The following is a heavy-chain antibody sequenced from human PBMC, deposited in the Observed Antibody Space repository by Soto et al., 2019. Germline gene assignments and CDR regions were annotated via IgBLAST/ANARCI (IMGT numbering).Heavy chain of an antibody. CDR3: AKARMTTVTREAFDI. J-gene: IGHJ3*02. CDR2: ISGSGGGT. Sequence: EVQLLESGGGLVQPGGSLRLSCAASGFAFSNYAMTWVRQAPGKGLEWVSAISGSGGGTFYADSVKGRFTISRDNSKNTLYLQMNSLTAEDTAVYYCAKARMTTVTREAFDIWGQGTMDTVSS. V-gene: IGHV3-23*01. CDR1: GFAFSNYA. D-gene: IGHD4-17*01.